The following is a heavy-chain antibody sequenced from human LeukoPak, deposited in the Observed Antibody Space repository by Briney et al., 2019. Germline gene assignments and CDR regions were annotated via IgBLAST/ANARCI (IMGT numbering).Heavy chain of an antibody. CDR2: IYYSGST. CDR1: GGSISSDDYY. Sequence: SETLSLTCTVSGGSISSDDYYWSWIRQPPGKGLEWIGYIYYSGSTYYNPSLKSRVTISVDTSKNQFSLKLSSVTAADTAVYYCATYYYDSSGYPYFDYWGQGTLVTVSS. CDR3: ATYYYDSSGYPYFDY. D-gene: IGHD3-22*01. J-gene: IGHJ4*02. V-gene: IGHV4-31*03.